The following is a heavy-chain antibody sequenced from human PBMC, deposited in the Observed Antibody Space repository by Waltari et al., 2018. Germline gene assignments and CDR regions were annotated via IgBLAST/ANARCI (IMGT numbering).Heavy chain of an antibody. V-gene: IGHV3-21*01. Sequence: EVQLVESGGGLVKPGGSLRLSCAASGFAVSAYSMNWVRQAPEKGLEWVSSISGSTTYIYYRDSLKGRFTISRDNARNSLYLQMNSLRAEDTAVYYCARDMYSSSFDAFDIWGQGTMVTVFS. CDR1: GFAVSAYS. CDR2: ISGSTTYI. CDR3: ARDMYSSSFDAFDI. D-gene: IGHD6-6*01. J-gene: IGHJ3*02.